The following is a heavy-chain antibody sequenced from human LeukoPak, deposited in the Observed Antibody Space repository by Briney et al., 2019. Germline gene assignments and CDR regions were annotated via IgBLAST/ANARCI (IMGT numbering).Heavy chain of an antibody. CDR1: GYTFTSYD. D-gene: IGHD3-22*01. Sequence: ASVKVSCKASGYTFTSYDINWVRQATGQGLEWMGWMNANSGNTGYAQKFQGRVTMTRNTSISTAYMELNSLRSEDTAVYYCASDLYDPHHADYWGQGTLVTVSS. CDR2: MNANSGNT. CDR3: ASDLYDPHHADY. J-gene: IGHJ4*02. V-gene: IGHV1-8*01.